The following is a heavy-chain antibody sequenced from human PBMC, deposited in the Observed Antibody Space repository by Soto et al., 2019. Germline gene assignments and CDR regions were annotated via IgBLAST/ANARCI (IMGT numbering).Heavy chain of an antibody. CDR2: IYYSGST. D-gene: IGHD3-9*01. CDR3: ARRNYYILTGDKYYGMDV. J-gene: IGHJ6*02. CDR1: RGSISSYY. Sequence: SETLSLTCTVSRGSISSYYWSWIRQPPGKGLEWIGSIYYSGSTYYNPSLKSRVTISVDTSKNQFSLKLSSVTAADTAVYYCARRNYYILTGDKYYGMDVWGQGTTVTVSS. V-gene: IGHV4-39*01.